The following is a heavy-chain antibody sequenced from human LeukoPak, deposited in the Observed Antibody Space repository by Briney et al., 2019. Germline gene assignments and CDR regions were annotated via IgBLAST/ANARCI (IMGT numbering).Heavy chain of an antibody. CDR1: GGSIRSFY. J-gene: IGHJ4*02. CDR2: IFYSGST. V-gene: IGHV4-59*08. Sequence: SETLPLTCTVSGGSIRSFYWSWIRQPPGKGLEWIGYIFYSGSTNYNPSLKSRVTISVDTSKNQFSLKLSSVTAADTAVYYCARHGSGDYFFDYWGQGTLVTVSS. D-gene: IGHD3-3*01. CDR3: ARHGSGDYFFDY.